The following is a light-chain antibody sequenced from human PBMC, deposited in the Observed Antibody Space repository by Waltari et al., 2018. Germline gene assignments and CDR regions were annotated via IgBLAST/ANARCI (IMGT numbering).Light chain of an antibody. V-gene: IGKV1-33*01. CDR3: EEYDYLPVT. Sequence: DFQMTQSPSSLSASVGDRVTITCQASQDISNNLNWYQQKPGQAPKLLIFDESNLEVGVPSRFSGSGSGTYFSLTISSLQPEDTATYYCEEYDYLPVTFGGGTKVEIK. CDR2: DES. J-gene: IGKJ4*01. CDR1: QDISNN.